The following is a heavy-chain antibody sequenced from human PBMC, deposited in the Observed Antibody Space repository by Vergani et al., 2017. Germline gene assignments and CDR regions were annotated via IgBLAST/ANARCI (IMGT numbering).Heavy chain of an antibody. D-gene: IGHD6-13*01. Sequence: QLQLQESGPGLVKPSETLSLTCTVSGGSISSSSYYWGWIRQPPGKGLEWIGSIYYSGSTNYNPSLKSRVTISVDTSKTQFSRKLSSVTAADTAVYYCARVMIAAAGTYPPGFDYWGQGTLVTVSS. J-gene: IGHJ4*02. CDR2: IYYSGST. CDR3: ARVMIAAAGTYPPGFDY. V-gene: IGHV4-39*07. CDR1: GGSISSSSYY.